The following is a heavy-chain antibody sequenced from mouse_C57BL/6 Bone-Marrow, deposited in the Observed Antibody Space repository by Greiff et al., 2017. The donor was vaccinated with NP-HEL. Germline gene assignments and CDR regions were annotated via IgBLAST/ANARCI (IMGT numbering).Heavy chain of an antibody. CDR2: ISSKGSNYAT. Sequence: EVKLVESGGGLVQPKGSLKLSCAASGFTFNTYAMHWVRQAPGTGLEWVVRISSKGSNYATYYADSVKDRFTISRDDSQSMLYLQMNNLKTEDTAMYCCVGDYDCYWYFDVWGTGTTVTVSS. V-gene: IGHV10-3*01. D-gene: IGHD2-4*01. J-gene: IGHJ1*03. CDR1: GFTFNTYA. CDR3: VGDYDCYWYFDV.